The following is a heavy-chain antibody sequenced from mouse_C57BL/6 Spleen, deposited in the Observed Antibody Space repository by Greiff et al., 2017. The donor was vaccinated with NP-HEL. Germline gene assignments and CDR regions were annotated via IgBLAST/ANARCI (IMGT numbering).Heavy chain of an antibody. CDR2: ISSGSSTI. D-gene: IGHD2-3*01. V-gene: IGHV5-17*01. CDR1: GFTFSDYG. Sequence: EVQLVESGGGLVKPGGSLKLSCAASGFTFSDYGMHWVRQAPEKGLEWVAYISSGSSTIYYADTVKGRFTISRDNAKNTLFLQMTSLRSEDTAMYYCARDGYYGGFAYWGQGTLVTVSA. J-gene: IGHJ3*01. CDR3: ARDGYYGGFAY.